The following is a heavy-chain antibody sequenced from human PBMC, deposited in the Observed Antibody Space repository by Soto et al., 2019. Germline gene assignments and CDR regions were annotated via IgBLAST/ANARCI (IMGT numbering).Heavy chain of an antibody. CDR3: AHKGYCSSTSCYPIWFDP. D-gene: IGHD2-2*01. Sequence: QITLKESGPTLVNPTQTLTLTCTFSGFSLSTSGVGVGWIRQPPGKALEWLALIYWDDDKRYSPSLKSRLTITKDTSKNQVVLTMTNMDPVDTATYYCAHKGYCSSTSCYPIWFDPWGQGTLVTVSS. J-gene: IGHJ5*02. V-gene: IGHV2-5*02. CDR1: GFSLSTSGVG. CDR2: IYWDDDK.